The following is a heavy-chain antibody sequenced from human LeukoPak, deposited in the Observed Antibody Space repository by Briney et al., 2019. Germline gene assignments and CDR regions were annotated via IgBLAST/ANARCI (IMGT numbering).Heavy chain of an antibody. CDR1: GGSFSGYY. Sequence: PSETLSLTCAVYGGSFSGYYWSWIRQPPGKGLEGIGEINHSGSTNYNPSLKSRVTISVDTSKNQFSLKLSSVTAADTAVYYCARHENRVTLNWFDPWGQGTLVTVSS. V-gene: IGHV4-34*01. J-gene: IGHJ5*02. CDR3: ARHENRVTLNWFDP. D-gene: IGHD3-10*01. CDR2: INHSGST.